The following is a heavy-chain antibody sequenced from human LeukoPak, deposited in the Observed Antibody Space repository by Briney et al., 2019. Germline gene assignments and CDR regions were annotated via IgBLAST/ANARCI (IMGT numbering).Heavy chain of an antibody. CDR2: ISAYNGNT. CDR3: AREGSGSLFYSAPRETNY. J-gene: IGHJ4*02. V-gene: IGHV1-18*04. CDR1: GYTFTRYY. D-gene: IGHD3-10*01. Sequence: GASVKVSCKASGYTFTRYYMHWVRQAPGQGLEWMGWISAYNGNTNYAQKLQGRVTMTTDTSTSTAYMELRSLRSDDTAVYYCAREGSGSLFYSAPRETNYWGQGTLVTVSS.